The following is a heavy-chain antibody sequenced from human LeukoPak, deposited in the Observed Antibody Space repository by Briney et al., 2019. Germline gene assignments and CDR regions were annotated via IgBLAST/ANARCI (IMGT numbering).Heavy chain of an antibody. CDR2: VHYSGDT. D-gene: IGHD5-12*01. Sequence: SETLSLTCTVSGASISSYYWSWSRQPPGKGLEWIGYVHYSGDTNSNPSLRSRVTMSVDMSRNQFSLKLSSVTAADTAVYYCVRDRWLDTWGQGTLVTVSS. V-gene: IGHV4-59*01. J-gene: IGHJ5*02. CDR3: VRDRWLDT. CDR1: GASISSYY.